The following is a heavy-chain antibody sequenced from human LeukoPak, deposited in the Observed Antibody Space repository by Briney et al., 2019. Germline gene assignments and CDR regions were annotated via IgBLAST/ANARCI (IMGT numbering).Heavy chain of an antibody. CDR2: INHSGST. CDR3: ARVKPTYYYGSGSYSISPTRWFDP. CDR1: GGSFSGYY. Sequence: SETLSLTCAVYGGSFSGYYWSWIRQPPGKGLEWIGEINHSGSTNYNPFLKSRVTISVDASKNQFSLKLSSVTAADTAVYYCARVKPTYYYGSGSYSISPTRWFDPWGQGTLVTVSS. V-gene: IGHV4-34*01. J-gene: IGHJ5*02. D-gene: IGHD3-10*01.